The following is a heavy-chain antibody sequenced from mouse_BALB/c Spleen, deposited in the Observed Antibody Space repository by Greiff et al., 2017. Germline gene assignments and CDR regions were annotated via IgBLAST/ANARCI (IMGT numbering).Heavy chain of an antibody. J-gene: IGHJ4*01. Sequence: QVQLQQPGAELVKPGASVKLSCKASGYTFTSYWMHWVKQRPGQGLEWIGEINPSNGRTNYNEKFKSKATLTVDKSSSTAYMQLSSLTSEDSAVYYCARGADRDDGGGYAMDYWGQGTSVTVSS. CDR3: ARGADRDDGGGYAMDY. D-gene: IGHD2-14*01. CDR2: INPSNGRT. V-gene: IGHV1S81*02. CDR1: GYTFTSYW.